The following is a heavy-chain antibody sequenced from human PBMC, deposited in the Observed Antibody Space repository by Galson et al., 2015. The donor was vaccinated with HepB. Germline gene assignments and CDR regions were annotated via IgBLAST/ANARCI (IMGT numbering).Heavy chain of an antibody. J-gene: IGHJ4*02. CDR3: ARDQGGRGGSGSFN. D-gene: IGHD3-10*01. Sequence: LSLTCTVSGDSISSGSYYWSWLRQPAGKGLEWIGRIYTSGSTNYNPSLKSRVTMSVDPSKNQFSLKLSSVTAADTAVYYCARDQGGRGGSGSFNWGQGTPVTVSS. CDR2: IYTSGST. V-gene: IGHV4-61*02. CDR1: GDSISSGSYY.